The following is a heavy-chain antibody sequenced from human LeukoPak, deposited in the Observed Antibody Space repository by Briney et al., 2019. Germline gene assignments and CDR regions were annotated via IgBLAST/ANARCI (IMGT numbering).Heavy chain of an antibody. J-gene: IGHJ4*02. CDR3: ARDLGSNYVYFDY. Sequence: SETLSLTCTVSGGSISSHYWSWLRQPAGKGLEYIGRIHTSGITNYNPSLKSRVTMSGDTSKNQFHLNLRSVTAADTAVYYCARDLGSNYVYFDYWGQGSLVTVSS. CDR2: IHTSGIT. D-gene: IGHD1-26*01. V-gene: IGHV4-4*07. CDR1: GGSISSHY.